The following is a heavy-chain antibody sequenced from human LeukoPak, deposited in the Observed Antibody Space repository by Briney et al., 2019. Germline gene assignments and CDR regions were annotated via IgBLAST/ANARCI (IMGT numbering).Heavy chain of an antibody. V-gene: IGHV3-23*01. J-gene: IGHJ4*02. CDR3: AKEIKFRAAAGDYFDY. CDR1: GYTFSSFA. D-gene: IGHD6-13*01. CDR2: ISGSGGGT. Sequence: GGSLRLSCAASGYTFSSFAMNWVRQAPGKGLEWVAAISGSGGGTYYADSLKGRFTISRDTSKSTLYLQMNSLRAEDTAVYYCAKEIKFRAAAGDYFDYWGQGTLVTVSS.